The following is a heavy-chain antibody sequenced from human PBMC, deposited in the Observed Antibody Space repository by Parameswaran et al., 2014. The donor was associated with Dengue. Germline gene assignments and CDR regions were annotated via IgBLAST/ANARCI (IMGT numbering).Heavy chain of an antibody. V-gene: IGHV3-21*01. D-gene: IGHD3-9*01. J-gene: IGHJ3*02. Sequence: WIRQPPGKGLEWVSSITSSGLYIHNPDSVQGRFAISRDNAKNSVFLQMSSLRVEDTAVYYCARAIFRGTSEGFLVMGDACDIWGRGTLVTVSS. CDR2: ITSSGLYI. CDR3: ARAIFRGTSEGFLVMGDACDI.